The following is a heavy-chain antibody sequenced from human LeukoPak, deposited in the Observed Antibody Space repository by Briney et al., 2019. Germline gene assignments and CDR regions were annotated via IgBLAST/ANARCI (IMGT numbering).Heavy chain of an antibody. J-gene: IGHJ6*03. CDR1: GFTFNTYS. V-gene: IGHV3-30*02. CDR3: AKGSYYMDV. CDR2: IRYDGSNE. Sequence: PGGSLRLSCAASGFTFNTYSMNWVRQAPGKGLEWVAFIRYDGSNEYYADSVRGRFTISRDNSKNTLYLQMNSLRAEDTAVYYCAKGSYYMDVWGKGTTVTISS.